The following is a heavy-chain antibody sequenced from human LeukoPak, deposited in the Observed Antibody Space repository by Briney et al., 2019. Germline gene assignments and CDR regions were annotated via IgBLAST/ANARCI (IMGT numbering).Heavy chain of an antibody. D-gene: IGHD3/OR15-3a*01. CDR1: GFTFSSYA. V-gene: IGHV3-23*01. J-gene: IGHJ4*02. Sequence: GGSLRLSCASSGFTFSSYAMSWVRQAPGKGLEWVSAISGSGGSTYYADSVKGRFTISRDNAKNSLYLQMNSLRAEDTAVYYCARDGLIAPYWFDYWGQGTLVTVFS. CDR2: ISGSGGST. CDR3: ARDGLIAPYWFDY.